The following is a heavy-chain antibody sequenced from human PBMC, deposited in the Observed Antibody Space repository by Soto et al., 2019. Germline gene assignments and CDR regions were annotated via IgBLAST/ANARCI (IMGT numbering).Heavy chain of an antibody. J-gene: IGHJ4*02. D-gene: IGHD3-22*01. CDR1: GFSLRTRGVG. V-gene: IGHV2-5*02. CDR3: ARSGDYYDSSGYINY. Sequence: QITLKESGPTLVKPTQTLTLTCTFSGFSLRTRGVGVGWIRQPPGKALEWLARIYWDDDKRYSPSLKSRLTITKDTAKNQVVLRMTNAGPGDSGTYYCARSGDYYDSSGYINYWGQGTLFTVFS. CDR2: IYWDDDK.